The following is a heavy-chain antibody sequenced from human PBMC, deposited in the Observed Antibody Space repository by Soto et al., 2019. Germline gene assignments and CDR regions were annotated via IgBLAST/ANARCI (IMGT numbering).Heavy chain of an antibody. CDR1: GDSVSSNNAA. CDR3: ARDENYDSSGYYYGMDV. J-gene: IGHJ6*02. V-gene: IGHV6-1*01. Sequence: SQTLSLTCAISGDSVSSNNAAWNWIRQSPSRGLEWLGRTYYRSKWYNDYAVSVKSRIIINPDTSKNQFSLKLNSVTPEGTAVYYCARDENYDSSGYYYGMDVWGQGTTVTV. CDR2: TYYRSKWYN. D-gene: IGHD3-22*01.